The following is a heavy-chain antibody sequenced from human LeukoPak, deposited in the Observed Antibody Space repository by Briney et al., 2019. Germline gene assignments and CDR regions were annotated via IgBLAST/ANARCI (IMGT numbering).Heavy chain of an antibody. CDR2: ISSSSSYI. CDR3: ARDDHIVATFDY. CDR1: GFTFSSYS. J-gene: IGHJ4*02. V-gene: IGHV3-21*01. Sequence: GGSLRLSCAASGFTFSSYSMNWVRQAPGKGLEWVSSISSSSSYIYYADSVKGRFTISRDNAKNSPYLQMNSLRAEDTAVYYCARDDHIVATFDYWGQGTLVTVSS. D-gene: IGHD5-12*01.